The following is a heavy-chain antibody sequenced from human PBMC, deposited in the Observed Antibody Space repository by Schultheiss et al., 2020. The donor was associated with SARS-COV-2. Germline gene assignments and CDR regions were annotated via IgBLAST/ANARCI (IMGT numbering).Heavy chain of an antibody. V-gene: IGHV4-34*01. CDR3: ARGVSVTTGPGWFDP. Sequence: ESLKISCAASGFTFSDYYMSWIRQAPGKGLEWIGEINHSGSTNYNPSLKSRVTISVDTSKNQFSLKLSSVTAADTAVYYCARGVSVTTGPGWFDPWGQGTLVTVSS. D-gene: IGHD4-17*01. CDR1: GFTFSDYY. CDR2: INHSGST. J-gene: IGHJ5*02.